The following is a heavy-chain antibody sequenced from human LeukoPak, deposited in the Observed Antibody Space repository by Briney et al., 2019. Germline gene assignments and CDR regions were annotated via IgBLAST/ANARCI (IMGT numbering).Heavy chain of an antibody. Sequence: GVSLQISCQGSGYSFTSYWIAWVRPMPGKGLEWMGIIYPGGSDTRYSPSFQGQVTISADKSISTAYLQWSSLKASDTAMYYCARHGTALDIWGQGTMVTVSS. CDR2: IYPGGSDT. CDR1: GYSFTSYW. CDR3: ARHGTALDI. V-gene: IGHV5-51*01. J-gene: IGHJ3*02.